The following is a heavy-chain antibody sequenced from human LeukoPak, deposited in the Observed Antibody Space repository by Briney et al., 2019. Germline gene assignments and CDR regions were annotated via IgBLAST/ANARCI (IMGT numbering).Heavy chain of an antibody. Sequence: ASVKVSCKASGYTFTGYYMHWVRQAPGQGLEWMGWINPNSGGTKYAQKFQGRVTMTRATAISTVYMELSRLRFDDTAVYYCARGEKPETVAGPTDYYYYYGMDVWGQGTTVTVSS. J-gene: IGHJ6*02. CDR3: ARGEKPETVAGPTDYYYYYGMDV. V-gene: IGHV1-2*02. CDR2: INPNSGGT. CDR1: GYTFTGYY. D-gene: IGHD6-19*01.